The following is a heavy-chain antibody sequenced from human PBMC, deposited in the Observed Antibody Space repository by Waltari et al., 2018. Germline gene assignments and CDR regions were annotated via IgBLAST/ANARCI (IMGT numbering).Heavy chain of an antibody. V-gene: IGHV3-30*18. J-gene: IGHJ6*02. D-gene: IGHD1-7*01. Sequence: QVQLVESGGGVVQPGASLRLSCAASGLPFNSFGMHWLRQAPGKGLEWVALISNDGTDKYYGDSVKGRFTISRDNSRNTVHLQMDSLRAEDTAVYYCAKGLWELPPYYYYVMDVWGQGTTVTVSS. CDR2: ISNDGTDK. CDR1: GLPFNSFG. CDR3: AKGLWELPPYYYYVMDV.